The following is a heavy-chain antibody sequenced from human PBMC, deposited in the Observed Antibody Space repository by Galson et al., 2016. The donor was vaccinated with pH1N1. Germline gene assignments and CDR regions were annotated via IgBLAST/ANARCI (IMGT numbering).Heavy chain of an antibody. CDR3: ARDLYYDTSGYYPLDP. D-gene: IGHD3-22*01. Sequence: SVKVSCKASGYTFTGYFMHWVRQAPGQGLEWMGWINPNNGGTNYAQNFQGRVTLTRDASISTAYMELSRLRSDDTAVYYCARDLYYDTSGYYPLDPWGQGTLVTVSS. CDR2: INPNNGGT. V-gene: IGHV1-2*02. J-gene: IGHJ5*02. CDR1: GYTFTGYF.